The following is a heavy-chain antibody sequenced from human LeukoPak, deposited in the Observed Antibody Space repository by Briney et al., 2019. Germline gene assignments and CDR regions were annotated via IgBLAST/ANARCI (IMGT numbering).Heavy chain of an antibody. J-gene: IGHJ4*02. Sequence: VASVKVSCKASGYTFTSYGISWVRQAPGQGLEWMGGIIPIFGTANYAQKFQGRVTITADKSTSTAYMELSSLRSEDTAVYYCARRSDDYDSSAYYHWGQGTLVTVSS. CDR2: IIPIFGTA. CDR3: ARRSDDYDSSAYYH. CDR1: GYTFTSYG. D-gene: IGHD3-22*01. V-gene: IGHV1-69*06.